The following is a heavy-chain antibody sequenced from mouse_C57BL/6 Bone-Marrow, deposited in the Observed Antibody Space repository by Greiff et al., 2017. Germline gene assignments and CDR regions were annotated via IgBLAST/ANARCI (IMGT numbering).Heavy chain of an antibody. CDR1: GFTFSDYG. J-gene: IGHJ1*03. CDR2: ISSGSSTI. CDR3: ARNYGPYFDV. D-gene: IGHD1-1*01. V-gene: IGHV5-17*01. Sequence: EVMLVESGGGLVKPGGSLKLSCAASGFTFSDYGMHWVRQAPEKGLEWVAYISSGSSTIYYADTVKGRFTISRDNAKNTLFLQMTSLRSEDTAMYYCARNYGPYFDVWGTGTTVTVSS.